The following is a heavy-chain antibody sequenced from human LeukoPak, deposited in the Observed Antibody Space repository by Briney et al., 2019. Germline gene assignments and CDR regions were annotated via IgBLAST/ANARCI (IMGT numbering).Heavy chain of an antibody. CDR3: AKGDIDSSGYYYPSPTPHY. Sequence: GGSLRLSCAASGFTFSSYAMSWVRQAPGEGLEWVSAISGSGGSTYYADSVKGRFTISRDNSKNTLYLQMNRLRAEDTAVYYCAKGDIDSSGYYYPSPTPHYWGQGTLVTVSS. CDR2: ISGSGGST. D-gene: IGHD3-22*01. CDR1: GFTFSSYA. V-gene: IGHV3-23*01. J-gene: IGHJ4*02.